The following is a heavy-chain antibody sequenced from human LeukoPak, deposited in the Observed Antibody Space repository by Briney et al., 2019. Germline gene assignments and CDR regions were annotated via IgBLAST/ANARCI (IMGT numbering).Heavy chain of an antibody. V-gene: IGHV4-39*07. J-gene: IGHJ3*02. CDR2: ISYSGRT. D-gene: IGHD1-26*01. CDR3: ASAQYSGSHGLGAFDI. CDR1: GGSVSSSNYY. Sequence: PSETLSLTCTVSGGSVSSSNYYWGWVRHPPGKGLVWVGSISYSGRTYQNPSLKSRVTMSLDTSKNQFSLKLSSVTAADTAVYYCASAQYSGSHGLGAFDIWGQGTMVTVSS.